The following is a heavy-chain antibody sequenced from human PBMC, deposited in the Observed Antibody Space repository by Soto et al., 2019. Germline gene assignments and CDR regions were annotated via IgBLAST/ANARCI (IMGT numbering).Heavy chain of an antibody. CDR3: ARDRVSDYTDAFGI. J-gene: IGHJ3*02. Sequence: QVQLVESGGGVVQPGRSLRLSCAASGFTFSSYGMHWVRQAPGKGLEWVAVIWYDGSNKYYADSVKGRFTISRDNSKNTLYLQMNSLRAEDTAVYYCARDRVSDYTDAFGIWGQGTMVTVSS. D-gene: IGHD2-2*02. CDR2: IWYDGSNK. V-gene: IGHV3-33*01. CDR1: GFTFSSYG.